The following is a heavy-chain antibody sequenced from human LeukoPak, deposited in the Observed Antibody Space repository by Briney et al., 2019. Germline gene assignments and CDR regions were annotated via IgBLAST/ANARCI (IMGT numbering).Heavy chain of an antibody. CDR2: INWNGGST. CDR3: ARDDSSITGTKRH. J-gene: IGHJ4*02. V-gene: IGHV3-20*04. D-gene: IGHD1-7*01. Sequence: GGSLRLSCAASGFTFDDYGMSWVRQAPGKGLEWVSGINWNGGSTGCADSVKGRFTICRDNAKNSLYLQMNSLRAEDTALYYCARDDSSITGTKRHWGQGTLVTVSS. CDR1: GFTFDDYG.